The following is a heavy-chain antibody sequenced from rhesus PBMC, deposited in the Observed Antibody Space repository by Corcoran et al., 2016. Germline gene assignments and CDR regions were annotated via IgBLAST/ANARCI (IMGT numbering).Heavy chain of an antibody. V-gene: IGHV4-65*01. CDR3: ARRKVLFGY. CDR2: ISVSNGST. CDR1: GGSVSSSNW. J-gene: IGHJ4*01. Sequence: QVQLQESGPGLVKPSETLSLTCAVSGGSVSSSNWWSWIRQPPGKGLERIGYISVSNGSTYYNPSLMSRDTISTDTPKNQFSLKLSSVAAADTAVYYCARRKVLFGYWGQGVLVTVSS.